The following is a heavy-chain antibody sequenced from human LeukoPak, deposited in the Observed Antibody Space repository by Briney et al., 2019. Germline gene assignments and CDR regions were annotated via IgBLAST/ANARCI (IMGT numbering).Heavy chain of an antibody. CDR3: ARDLERECGGGGGSCQPSLEY. Sequence: ASVKVSCKASGYTFTSYGISWVRQAHGQGLEWMGWISAYSGNAKYAKKLQGRVTMTTDTSMSTAYMELRSLTSDDTAVYYCARDLERECGGGGGSCQPSLEYWGQGTPVTVSS. J-gene: IGHJ4*02. D-gene: IGHD2-15*01. CDR2: ISAYSGNA. V-gene: IGHV1-18*01. CDR1: GYTFTSYG.